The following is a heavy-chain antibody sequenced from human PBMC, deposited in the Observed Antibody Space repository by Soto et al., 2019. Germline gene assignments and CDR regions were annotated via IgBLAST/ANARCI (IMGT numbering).Heavy chain of an antibody. CDR3: AGDKIVATKIGDYYYGMDV. V-gene: IGHV4-30-4*01. Sequence: PSETLSLTCSVSGGSISSGYYYWSWIRQPPGKGLEWIGNIYYSGNTYYNPSLKSRLIISVDTSKNQFSLKLSSVTAADTAVYYCAGDKIVATKIGDYYYGMDVWGQGTTVTVSS. D-gene: IGHD5-12*01. CDR2: IYYSGNT. CDR1: GGSISSGYYY. J-gene: IGHJ6*02.